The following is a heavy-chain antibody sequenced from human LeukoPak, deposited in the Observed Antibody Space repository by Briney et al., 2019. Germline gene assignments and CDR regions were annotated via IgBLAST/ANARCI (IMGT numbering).Heavy chain of an antibody. CDR1: GGSFSGYY. CDR2: INHSGST. CDR3: ARGFGNPNWFDP. Sequence: SETLSLTCAVYGGSFSGYYWSWIRQPPGKGLEWIGEINHSGSTNYNPPLKSRVTISVDTSRNQFSLKLSSVTAADTAVYYCARGFGNPNWFDPWGQGTLVTVSS. V-gene: IGHV4-34*01. J-gene: IGHJ5*02. D-gene: IGHD3-10*01.